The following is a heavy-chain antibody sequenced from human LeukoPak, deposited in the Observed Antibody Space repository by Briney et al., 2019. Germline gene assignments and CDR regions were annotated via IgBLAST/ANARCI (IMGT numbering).Heavy chain of an antibody. CDR3: ARDNGLDY. J-gene: IGHJ4*02. V-gene: IGHV3-21*01. CDR2: ISSSSSYI. Sequence: GGSLRLSCAASGFIFSSYSMNWVRQAPGKGLEWVSSISSSSSYIYYVDSVKGRFTISRDNAKNSLYLQMNGLRAEDTAVYYCARDNGLDYWGQGTLVTVSS. CDR1: GFIFSSYS. D-gene: IGHD4-17*01.